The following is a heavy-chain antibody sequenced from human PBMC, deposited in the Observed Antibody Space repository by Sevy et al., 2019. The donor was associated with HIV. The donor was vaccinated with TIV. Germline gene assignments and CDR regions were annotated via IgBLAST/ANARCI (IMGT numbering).Heavy chain of an antibody. D-gene: IGHD6-6*01. Sequence: GGSLRLSCAASGFTFDDYGMSWVRQAPGKGLEWVSGINWNGGSTGYADSVKGRFTISRDNAKNSLYLQMNSLRAEDTALYYCARHRATYSSSGANYAFDIWGQGTMVTVSS. V-gene: IGHV3-20*04. CDR2: INWNGGST. CDR1: GFTFDDYG. J-gene: IGHJ3*02. CDR3: ARHRATYSSSGANYAFDI.